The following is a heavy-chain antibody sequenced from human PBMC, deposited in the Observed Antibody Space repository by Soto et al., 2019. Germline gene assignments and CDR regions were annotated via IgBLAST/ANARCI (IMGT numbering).Heavy chain of an antibody. Sequence: PGGSLRLSCAASGFTFSDYYMTWIRQAPGKGLEWVSYISNSGTNTYYADSVKGRFTISRDNSKNSLYLQMNNLRVEDTAVYYCAKGQHCSGGSCHYNGMDVWGQGTTVTVSS. D-gene: IGHD2-15*01. V-gene: IGHV3-11*01. J-gene: IGHJ6*02. CDR1: GFTFSDYY. CDR3: AKGQHCSGGSCHYNGMDV. CDR2: ISNSGTNT.